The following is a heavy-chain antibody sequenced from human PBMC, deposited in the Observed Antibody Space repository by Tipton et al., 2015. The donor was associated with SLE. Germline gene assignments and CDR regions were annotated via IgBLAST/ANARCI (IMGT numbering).Heavy chain of an antibody. J-gene: IGHJ6*03. Sequence: TLSLTCSVYGDSSSGYFWTWIRPTPGKGLGWLGGVRDSGSTNYNPSLTSRLSMSLVRSRNQFSLSLRSVSPADTGVFYCARGNKRTRGHDMVRGRLVPAYYNSYMDVWGKGTTVTVSS. V-gene: IGHV4-34*01. CDR3: ARGNKRTRGHDMVRGRLVPAYYNSYMDV. D-gene: IGHD3-10*01. CDR1: GDSSSGYF. CDR2: VRDSGST.